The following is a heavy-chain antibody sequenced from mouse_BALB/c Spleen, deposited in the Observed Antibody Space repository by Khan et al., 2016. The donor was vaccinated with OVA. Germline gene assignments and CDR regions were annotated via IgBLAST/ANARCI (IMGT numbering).Heavy chain of an antibody. CDR2: ISPGSGDT. J-gene: IGHJ3*01. CDR3: ARRNYFGYTFAY. D-gene: IGHD1-2*01. CDR1: GYTFTDYY. V-gene: IGHV1-77*01. Sequence: QVQLQQSGAELARPGASVKLSCKASGYTFTDYYINWVKQRTGQGLEWIGEISPGSGDTYYNKRLKSKTTLTADKYSRTAYMTHSSLTSDASAVYFCARRNYFGYTFAYWGQGTLVTVSA.